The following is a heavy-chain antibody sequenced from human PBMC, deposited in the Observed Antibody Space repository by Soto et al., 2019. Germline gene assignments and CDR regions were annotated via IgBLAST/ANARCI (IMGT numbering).Heavy chain of an antibody. J-gene: IGHJ4*02. CDR3: ARGNGSGPLYYFDY. V-gene: IGHV1-69*02. CDR1: GGTFSSYT. Sequence: QVQLVQSGAEVKKPGSSVKVSCKASGGTFSSYTISWVRQAPGQGLEWMGRIIPILGIANYAQKFQGRVTITADKSTSTAYMELRSLRSEDTAVYYCARGNGSGPLYYFDYWGQGTLVTVSS. D-gene: IGHD3-10*01. CDR2: IIPILGIA.